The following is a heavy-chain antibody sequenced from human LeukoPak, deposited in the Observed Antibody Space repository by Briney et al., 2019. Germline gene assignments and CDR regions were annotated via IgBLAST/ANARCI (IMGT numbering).Heavy chain of an antibody. CDR1: GDTFTGYY. J-gene: IGHJ6*03. V-gene: IGHV1-2*02. D-gene: IGHD2-2*01. CDR2: INPKSGGT. Sequence: GSVKVSCKASGDTFTGYYMHWVRQAPGQGLEWLGWINPKSGGTNYAQKFQGRVTMTSDTSISTAYMELSRLRSDDTAVYYCARRVALPAAETLYYCMDGWGKGTTVTVSS. CDR3: ARRVALPAAETLYYCMDG.